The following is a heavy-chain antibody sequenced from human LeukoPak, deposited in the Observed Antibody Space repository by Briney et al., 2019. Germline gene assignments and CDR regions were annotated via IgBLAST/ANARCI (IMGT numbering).Heavy chain of an antibody. J-gene: IGHJ5*02. CDR3: AKDSKTYYYGSGSQFDP. CDR2: ISGSGGST. D-gene: IGHD3-10*01. Sequence: GGSLRLSCAASGFTSSSYAMSWVRQAPGKGLEWVSAISGSGGSTYYADSVKGRSTISRDNSKNTLYLQMNSLRAEDTAVYYCAKDSKTYYYGSGSQFDPWGQGTLVTVSS. CDR1: GFTSSSYA. V-gene: IGHV3-23*01.